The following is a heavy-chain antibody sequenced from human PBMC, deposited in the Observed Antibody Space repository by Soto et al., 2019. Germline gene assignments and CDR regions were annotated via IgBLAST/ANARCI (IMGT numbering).Heavy chain of an antibody. V-gene: IGHV4-31*03. CDR1: GGSISSGGYY. J-gene: IGHJ4*02. CDR3: ARDHRYYYDSSGYFFDY. Sequence: QVQLQESGPGLVKPSQTLSLTCTVSGGSISSGGYYWSWIRQHPGKGLEWIGYIYYSGSTYYNPSLKSRVTMSVDTSKNQFSLKLSSVTAADTAVYYCARDHRYYYDSSGYFFDYWGQGTLVTVSS. CDR2: IYYSGST. D-gene: IGHD3-22*01.